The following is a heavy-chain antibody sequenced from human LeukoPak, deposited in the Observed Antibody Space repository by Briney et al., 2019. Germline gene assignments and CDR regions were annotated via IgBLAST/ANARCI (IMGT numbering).Heavy chain of an antibody. CDR2: IRYDGSNK. Sequence: GGSLRLSCAASGFTFSSYGMHWVRQAPGKGLGWVAFIRYDGSNKYYADSVKGRFTISRDNSKNTLYLQMNSLRAEDTAVYYCAKAYDSSGYRPTHGLDPWGQGTLVTVSS. CDR3: AKAYDSSGYRPTHGLDP. CDR1: GFTFSSYG. D-gene: IGHD3-22*01. V-gene: IGHV3-30*02. J-gene: IGHJ5*02.